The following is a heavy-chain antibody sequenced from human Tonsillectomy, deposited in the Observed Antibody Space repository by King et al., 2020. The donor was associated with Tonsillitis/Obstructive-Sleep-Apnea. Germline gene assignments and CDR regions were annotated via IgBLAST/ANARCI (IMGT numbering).Heavy chain of an antibody. CDR2: IYYSGST. D-gene: IGHD2-21*02. CDR1: RGSISSSSYY. Sequence: QLQESGPGLVKPSETLSLTCTVSRGSISSSSYYWGWIRQPPGKGLEWIGSIYYSGSTYYNPSLKSRVTISVDTSKNQFSLKLSSVTAADTAVYYCARQIVVVVTASRTYAFDYWGQGTLVTVSS. J-gene: IGHJ4*02. V-gene: IGHV4-39*01. CDR3: ARQIVVVVTASRTYAFDY.